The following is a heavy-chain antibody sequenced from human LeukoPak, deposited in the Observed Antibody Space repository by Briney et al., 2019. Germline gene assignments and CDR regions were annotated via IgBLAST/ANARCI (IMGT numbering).Heavy chain of an antibody. J-gene: IGHJ6*02. D-gene: IGHD5-18*01. V-gene: IGHV4-59*01. CDR2: IYYSGST. Sequence: PSETPSLTCTVSGGSISSYYWSWIRQPPGKGLEWIGYIYYSGSTNYNPSLKSRVTISVDTSKNQFSLKLSSVTAADTAVYYCARVRRGYSYLISYYYYGMDVWGQGTTVTVSS. CDR3: ARVRRGYSYLISYYYYGMDV. CDR1: GGSISSYY.